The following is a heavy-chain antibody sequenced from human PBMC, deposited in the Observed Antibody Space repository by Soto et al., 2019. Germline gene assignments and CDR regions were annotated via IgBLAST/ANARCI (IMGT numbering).Heavy chain of an antibody. CDR1: GFTLSGYH. D-gene: IGHD5-12*01. V-gene: IGHV3-11*01. J-gene: IGHJ3*01. CDR3: ASETQWLIHDAFNL. CDR2: ISSSGSTI. Sequence: QVQLVESGGGVVKPGGSLRLSCAASGFTLSGYHVNWVRQAPGKGLEWVSYISSSGSTIYYADSVKGRFTITRDNTKNKLFLQMNNLRAEDTSVYYCASETQWLIHDAFNLWGQVTLVT.